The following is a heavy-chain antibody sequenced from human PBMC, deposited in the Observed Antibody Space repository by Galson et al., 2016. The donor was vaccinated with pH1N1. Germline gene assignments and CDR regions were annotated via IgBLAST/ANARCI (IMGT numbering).Heavy chain of an antibody. CDR2: ISGGGATT. CDR3: VKYDSSGYYYGRLVN. Sequence: LRLSCAPSGFTFSTFAMGWVRQAPGKGLQWLSAISGGGATTYYIDSVKGRFTISRDNSKNTLYLEMNSLKAEDTALYYCVKYDSSGYYYGRLVNWGQGTLVTVSS. J-gene: IGHJ4*02. CDR1: GFTFSTFA. V-gene: IGHV3-23*01. D-gene: IGHD3-22*01.